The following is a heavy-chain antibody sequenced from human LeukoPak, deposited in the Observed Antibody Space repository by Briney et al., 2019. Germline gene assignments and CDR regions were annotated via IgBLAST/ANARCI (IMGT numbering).Heavy chain of an antibody. CDR3: ARDRVGASIDN. CDR2: IYYSGRT. J-gene: IGHJ4*02. CDR1: GGSLSSGGYY. Sequence: PSETLSLTCAVSGGSLSSGGYYWSWPRQPPGKGLEWSGYIYYSGRTYYNPSLKSRVTISINRSKSQFSLKLSSVTAADTAVYYCARDRVGASIDNWGQGTLVTVSS. D-gene: IGHD5-12*01. V-gene: IGHV4-30-2*01.